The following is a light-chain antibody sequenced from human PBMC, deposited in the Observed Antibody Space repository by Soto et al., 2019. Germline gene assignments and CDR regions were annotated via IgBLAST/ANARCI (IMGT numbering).Light chain of an antibody. J-gene: IGKJ1*01. CDR1: QTIGSW. CDR2: DAS. Sequence: DIQMTQSPSTLSASVGDRVTVTCRASQTIGSWLAWYQQKPGRAPKLLIFDASSLESGVPSRLSGNGSGTEFTLTISGLQPDDFASYYFQQYNSFSGMFGQGTKVDIK. V-gene: IGKV1-5*01. CDR3: QQYNSFSGM.